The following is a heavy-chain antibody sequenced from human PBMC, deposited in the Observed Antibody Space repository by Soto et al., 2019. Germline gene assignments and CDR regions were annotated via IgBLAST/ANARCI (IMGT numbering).Heavy chain of an antibody. V-gene: IGHV4-39*01. CDR3: ARQGIAVAGTVFDY. Sequence: QLQLQESGPGLVKPSETLSLTCTVSGGSISSSSYYWGWIRQPPGKGLEWIGSIYYSGSTYYNPSLKSRVTISVDTSKNQFSLKLSSVTAADTAVYYCARQGIAVAGTVFDYWGQGTLVTVSS. CDR1: GGSISSSSYY. D-gene: IGHD6-19*01. CDR2: IYYSGST. J-gene: IGHJ4*02.